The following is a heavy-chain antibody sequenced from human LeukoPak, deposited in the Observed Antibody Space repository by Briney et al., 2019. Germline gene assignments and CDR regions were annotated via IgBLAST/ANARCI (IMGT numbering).Heavy chain of an antibody. D-gene: IGHD1-14*01. CDR2: ISSTSSYI. Sequence: GGSLRLSCAASGFSFITYNMNWVRQAPGKGLEWVSSISSTSSYIYYADSVKGRFTISRDNAKNSLYLQMNSLRAEDTALYYCARDRFLRRPEPADYWGQGTLVTISS. CDR1: GFSFITYN. V-gene: IGHV3-21*04. J-gene: IGHJ4*02. CDR3: ARDRFLRRPEPADY.